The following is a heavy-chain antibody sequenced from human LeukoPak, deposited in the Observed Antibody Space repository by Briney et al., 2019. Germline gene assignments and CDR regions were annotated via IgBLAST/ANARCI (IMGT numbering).Heavy chain of an antibody. CDR3: AISEVGTTEQRDN. Sequence: PSETLSLTCIVSGGSIRGYYWSWIRQPAGKGLEWIGRISTRGSTNINPSLKSRVTMSVDTSKNQFSLKLTSVTAADTAVYYCAISEVGTTEQRDNWGQGTLVTVSS. CDR1: GGSIRGYY. V-gene: IGHV4-4*07. CDR2: ISTRGST. D-gene: IGHD1-26*01. J-gene: IGHJ4*02.